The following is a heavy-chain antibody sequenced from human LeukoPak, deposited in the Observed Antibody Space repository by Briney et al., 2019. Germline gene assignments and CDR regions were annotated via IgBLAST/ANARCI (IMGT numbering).Heavy chain of an antibody. CDR3: ARDRCGGDCYPSYYYYGMDV. CDR2: IKQDGSEK. V-gene: IGHV3-7*01. D-gene: IGHD2-21*02. Sequence: GGSLRLSCAASGFTFSSYWMSWVRQAPGKGREWVANIKQDGSEKYYVDSVKGRFTISRDNAKNSLYLQMNSLRAEDTAVYYCARDRCGGDCYPSYYYYGMDVWGQGTTVTVSS. CDR1: GFTFSSYW. J-gene: IGHJ6*02.